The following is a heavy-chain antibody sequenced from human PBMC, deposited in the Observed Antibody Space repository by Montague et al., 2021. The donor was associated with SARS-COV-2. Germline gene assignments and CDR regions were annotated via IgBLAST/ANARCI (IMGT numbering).Heavy chain of an antibody. CDR3: ARGFDI. V-gene: IGHV4-59*01. CDR2: IYYSGST. CDR1: GGSISSYY. Sequence: SETLSLTCTVSGGSISSYYWSWIRQPPGKGLEWIGYIYYSGSTNYNPSLKSRVTISVDTSKNQFSLKLSSVTAADTAVYYCARGFDIWSQGTMVTVSS. J-gene: IGHJ3*02.